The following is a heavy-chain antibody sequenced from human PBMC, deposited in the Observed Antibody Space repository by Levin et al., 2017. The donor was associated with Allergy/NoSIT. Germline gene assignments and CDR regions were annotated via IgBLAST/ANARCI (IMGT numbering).Heavy chain of an antibody. D-gene: IGHD3-22*01. Sequence: GESLKISCKASGYTFTSYGLSWVRQAPGQGLEWMGWISAYSGNTNYAQKLQGRVTMTTDTSTSTAYMELRSLRSDDTAVYYCARSGRGIVVVTHYGMDVWGQGTTVTVSS. CDR2: ISAYSGNT. CDR3: ARSGRGIVVVTHYGMDV. CDR1: GYTFTSYG. V-gene: IGHV1-18*01. J-gene: IGHJ6*02.